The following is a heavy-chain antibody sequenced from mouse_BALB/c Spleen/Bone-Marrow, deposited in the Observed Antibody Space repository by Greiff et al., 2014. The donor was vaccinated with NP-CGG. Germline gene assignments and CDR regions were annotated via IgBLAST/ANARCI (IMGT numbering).Heavy chain of an antibody. CDR2: IWAGGST. V-gene: IGHV2-9*02. CDR3: ARVYLWYCDV. CDR1: GFSLTSYG. D-gene: IGHD2-3*01. Sequence: VQLQQSGPGLVAPSQSLSITCTVSGFSLTSYGVHWVRQPPGKGLEWLGVIWAGGSTNYNSALMSRLSISKDNSKSQVFLKMNSLQTDDTARYYWARVYLWYCDVGGAGTTVTVSS. J-gene: IGHJ1*02.